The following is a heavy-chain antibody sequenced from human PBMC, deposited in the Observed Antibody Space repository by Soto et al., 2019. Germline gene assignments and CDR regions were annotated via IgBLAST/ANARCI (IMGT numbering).Heavy chain of an antibody. Sequence: SETLSLTCTVSGGSISSGGYYWSWIRQPPGKGLEWIGYIYYSGSTNYNPSLKSRVTISVDTSKNQFSLKLSSVTAADTAVYYCARERITVTTLDYWGQGTLVTVSS. CDR3: ARERITVTTLDY. CDR1: GGSISSGGYY. CDR2: IYYSGST. J-gene: IGHJ4*02. V-gene: IGHV4-61*08. D-gene: IGHD4-17*01.